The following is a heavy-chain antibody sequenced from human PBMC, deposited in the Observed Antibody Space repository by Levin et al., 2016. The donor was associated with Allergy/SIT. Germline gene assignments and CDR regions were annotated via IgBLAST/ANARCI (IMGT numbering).Heavy chain of an antibody. D-gene: IGHD3-3*01. Sequence: GESLKISCAASGFTFSNAWMSWVRQAPGKGLEWVGRIKSKTDGGTTDYAAPVKGRFTISRDDSKNTLYLQMNSLKTEDTAVYYCTTLLRFLEWSAYYYYMDVWGKGTTVTVSS. CDR3: TTLLRFLEWSAYYYYMDV. CDR2: IKSKTDGGTT. J-gene: IGHJ6*03. V-gene: IGHV3-15*01. CDR1: GFTFSNAW.